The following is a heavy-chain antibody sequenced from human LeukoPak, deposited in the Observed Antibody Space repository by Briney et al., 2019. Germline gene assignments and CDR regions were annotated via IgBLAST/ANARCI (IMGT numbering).Heavy chain of an antibody. V-gene: IGHV4-4*09. CDR2: IYTSGST. CDR3: ARARGWLQFLLWFDP. J-gene: IGHJ5*02. D-gene: IGHD5-24*01. Sequence: SETLSLTCTVSGGSISSYYWSWIRQPPGKGLEWIGYIYTSGSTNYNPSLKSRVTISVDTSKNQFSLKLSSVTAADTAAYYCARARGWLQFLLWFDPWGQGTLVTVSS. CDR1: GGSISSYY.